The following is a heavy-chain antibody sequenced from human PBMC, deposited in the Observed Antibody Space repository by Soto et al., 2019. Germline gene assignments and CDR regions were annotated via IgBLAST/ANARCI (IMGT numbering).Heavy chain of an antibody. Sequence: GASLRLSSTASGFIGSDTYVNWVRQAPGKGLEWVSVISNRGDTHYADSVRGRFSLSRDISDNTLHLQMNNLRVEDTAVYYCAREPRYCRGGSCSITGDAYDIWGQGTMVTVSS. V-gene: IGHV3-66*01. CDR2: ISNRGDT. CDR1: GFIGSDTY. CDR3: AREPRYCRGGSCSITGDAYDI. J-gene: IGHJ3*02. D-gene: IGHD2-15*01.